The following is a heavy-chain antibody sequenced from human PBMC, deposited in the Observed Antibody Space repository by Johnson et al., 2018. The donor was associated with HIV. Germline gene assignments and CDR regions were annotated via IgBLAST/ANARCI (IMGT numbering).Heavy chain of an antibody. Sequence: QEQLVESGGGVVQPGRSLRLSCAASGFTFSSYGMHWVRQAPGKGLEWVAVIWYDGSNKYYADSVKGRFTISRDNSKNTLYLQMNSLRAEDTAVYYCARGDYYDSSGDYIDAFDIWGQGTMVTVSS. D-gene: IGHD3-22*01. J-gene: IGHJ3*02. CDR2: IWYDGSNK. CDR1: GFTFSSYG. CDR3: ARGDYYDSSGDYIDAFDI. V-gene: IGHV3-33*01.